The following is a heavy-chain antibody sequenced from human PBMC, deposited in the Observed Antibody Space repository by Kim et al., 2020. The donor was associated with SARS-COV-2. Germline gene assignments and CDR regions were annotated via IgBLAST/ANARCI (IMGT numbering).Heavy chain of an antibody. CDR3: ARDSLRFLEGGMDV. Sequence: GGSLRLSCAASGFTFSSYGMHWVRQAPGKGLEWVAVIWYDGSNKYYADSVKGRFTISRDNSKNTLYLQMNSLRAEDTAVYYCARDSLRFLEGGMDVWGQGTTVTVSS. CDR1: GFTFSSYG. D-gene: IGHD3-3*01. V-gene: IGHV3-33*01. J-gene: IGHJ6*02. CDR2: IWYDGSNK.